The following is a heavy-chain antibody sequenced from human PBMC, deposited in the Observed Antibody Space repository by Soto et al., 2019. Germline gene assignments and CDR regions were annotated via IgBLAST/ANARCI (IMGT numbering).Heavy chain of an antibody. CDR2: ISAYNGNT. V-gene: IGHV1-18*01. CDR3: GRPEYCSGGSCYPGSVDY. CDR1: GYTFTSYG. D-gene: IGHD2-15*01. Sequence: ASVTVSCKASGYTFTSYGISWVRQAPGQGLEWMGWISAYNGNTNYAQKLQGRVTMTTDTSTSTAYMELKSLRTDDTAVYFFGRPEYCSGGSCYPGSVDYWGQGTLVTVSS. J-gene: IGHJ4*02.